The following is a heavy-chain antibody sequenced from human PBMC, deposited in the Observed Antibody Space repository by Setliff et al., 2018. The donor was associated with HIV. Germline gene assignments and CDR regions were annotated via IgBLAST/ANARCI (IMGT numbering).Heavy chain of an antibody. CDR2: IIPMFGTS. CDR1: GGTSKPFA. CDR3: ARDRGWELSHPPFFDY. D-gene: IGHD1-7*01. J-gene: IGHJ4*02. Sequence: SVKVSCKSSGGTSKPFALNWVRQAPGQGLEWMGRIIPMFGTSSYAQKFQSRITIVADKLTSASYMELSSLRSDDTAIYYCARDRGWELSHPPFFDYWGQGTLVTVSS. V-gene: IGHV1-69*06.